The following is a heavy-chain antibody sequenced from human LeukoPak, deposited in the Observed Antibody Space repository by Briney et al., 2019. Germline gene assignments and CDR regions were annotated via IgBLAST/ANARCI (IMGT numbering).Heavy chain of an antibody. D-gene: IGHD3-22*01. V-gene: IGHV3-30*04. CDR1: GFTFSSYA. J-gene: IGHJ4*02. CDR3: ARDRIVVIGGYYFDY. CDR2: ISYDGSNK. Sequence: GSLRLSCAASGFTFSSYAMHWVRQAPGKGLEWVAVISYDGSNKYYADPVKGRFTISRDNSKNTLYLQMNSLRAEDTAVYYCARDRIVVIGGYYFDYWGQGTLVTVSS.